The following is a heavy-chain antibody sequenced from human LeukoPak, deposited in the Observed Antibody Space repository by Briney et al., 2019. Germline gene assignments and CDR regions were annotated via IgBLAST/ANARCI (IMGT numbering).Heavy chain of an antibody. J-gene: IGHJ4*02. D-gene: IGHD3-22*01. CDR1: GGSISSSSYY. V-gene: IGHV4-39*02. CDR2: IYYSGST. Sequence: PSETLSLTCTVSGGSISSSSYYWGWIRQPPGKGLEWIGSIYYSGSTYYNPSLKSRVTISVDTSKNQFSLKLSSVTAADTAVYYCARDVPLDYYYDSSGYYFDYWGQGTLVTVPS. CDR3: ARDVPLDYYYDSSGYYFDY.